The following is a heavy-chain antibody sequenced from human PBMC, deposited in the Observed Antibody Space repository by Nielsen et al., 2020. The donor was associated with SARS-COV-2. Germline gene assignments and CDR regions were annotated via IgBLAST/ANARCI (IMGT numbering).Heavy chain of an antibody. J-gene: IGHJ5*01. CDR3: AREAASNWLDS. Sequence: SETLSLTCTASGGSISSHFWSWVRQPPGKGLEWIGYIYYRGSTQYNPSLKSRVTMSVDTSKNQFSLKLTSVTAADTAMYYCAREAASNWLDSWGQGTLVTVSS. CDR2: IYYRGST. V-gene: IGHV4-59*11. CDR1: GGSISSHF.